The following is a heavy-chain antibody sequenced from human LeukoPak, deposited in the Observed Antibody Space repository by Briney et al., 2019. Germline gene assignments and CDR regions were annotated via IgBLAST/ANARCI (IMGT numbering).Heavy chain of an antibody. CDR1: GFTFSSYS. CDR3: ARAPPLTTSNWFDP. Sequence: GGSLRLSCAASGFTFSSYSMNWVRQAPGKGLEWVSSISSSSSYIYYADSVKGRFTISRDNAKNSLYLQMNSLRAEDTAVYYCARAPPLTTSNWFDPWGQGTLVTVSS. CDR2: ISSSSSYI. J-gene: IGHJ5*02. V-gene: IGHV3-21*01. D-gene: IGHD4-17*01.